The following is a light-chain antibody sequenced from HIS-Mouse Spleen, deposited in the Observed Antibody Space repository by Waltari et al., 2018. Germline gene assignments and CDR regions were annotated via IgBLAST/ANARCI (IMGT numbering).Light chain of an antibody. V-gene: IGLV3-1*01. Sequence: SYELPQPPSVSVSPGPTASITCPGDKLGDKYACWYQQKPGQSPVLVIYQDSKRPSGIPERFSGSNSGNTATLTISGTQAMDEADYYCQAWDSSTGVFGGGTKLTVL. CDR2: QDS. CDR1: KLGDKY. CDR3: QAWDSSTGV. J-gene: IGLJ3*02.